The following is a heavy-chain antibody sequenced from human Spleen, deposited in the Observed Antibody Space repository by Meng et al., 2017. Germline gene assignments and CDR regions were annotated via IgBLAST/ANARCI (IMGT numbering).Heavy chain of an antibody. J-gene: IGHJ4*02. D-gene: IGHD3-22*01. Sequence: GESLKISCKASGYSFTSYWIGWVRQMPGTGLEWIGIIYPADSHTRYSPSFQGQVTISADRSMNTAYLQWSSLKASDTAMYFCARRADYYYGSSTYQKGLDYWGQGTLVTVSS. CDR3: ARRADYYYGSSTYQKGLDY. CDR2: IYPADSHT. CDR1: GYSFTSYW. V-gene: IGHV5-51*01.